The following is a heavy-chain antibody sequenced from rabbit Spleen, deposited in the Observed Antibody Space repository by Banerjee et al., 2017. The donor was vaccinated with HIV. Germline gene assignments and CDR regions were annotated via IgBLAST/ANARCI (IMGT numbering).Heavy chain of an antibody. CDR3: ARGGYGGHIYAMGL. V-gene: IGHV1S45*01. D-gene: IGHD4-2*01. CDR1: GFSFSSSYY. Sequence: QEQLEESGGDLVKPEGSLTLTCTGSGFSFSSSYYMYWVRQAPGKGLEWIGCIYSSNDITWYANWAKGRFTISKTSSTTVTLQMTSLTDADTATYFCARGGYGGHIYAMGLWGQGTLVTVS. J-gene: IGHJ4*01. CDR2: IYSSNDIT.